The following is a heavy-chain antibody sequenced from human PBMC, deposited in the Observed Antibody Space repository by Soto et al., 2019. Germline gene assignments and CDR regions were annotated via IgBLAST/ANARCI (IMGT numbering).Heavy chain of an antibody. CDR2: MNPNSGNT. CDR3: ARADVLRFLEWPRGFDP. CDR1: GYTFTSYD. V-gene: IGHV1-8*01. Sequence: ASVKVSCKASGYTFTSYDINWVRQATGQGLEWMGWMNPNSGNTGYAQKFQGRVTMTRNTSISTAYMELSSLRSEDTAVYYCARADVLRFLEWPRGFDPWGQGTLVTVSS. J-gene: IGHJ5*02. D-gene: IGHD3-3*01.